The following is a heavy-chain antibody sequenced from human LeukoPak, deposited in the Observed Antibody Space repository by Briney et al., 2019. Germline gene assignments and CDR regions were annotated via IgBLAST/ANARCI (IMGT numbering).Heavy chain of an antibody. V-gene: IGHV3-74*01. CDR1: GFTFSSYW. CDR3: AKDRYYGSGSYSYYFDY. D-gene: IGHD3-10*01. CDR2: INSDGSST. J-gene: IGHJ4*02. Sequence: PGGSLRLSCAASGFTFSSYWMHWVRQAPGKGLVWVSRINSDGSSTSYADSVKGRFTISRDNSKNTLYLQMNSLRAEDTAVYYCAKDRYYGSGSYSYYFDYWGQGTLVTVSS.